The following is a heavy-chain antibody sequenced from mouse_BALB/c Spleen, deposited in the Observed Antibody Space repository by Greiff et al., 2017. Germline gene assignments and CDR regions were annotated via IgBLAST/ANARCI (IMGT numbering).Heavy chain of an antibody. D-gene: IGHD2-10*01. V-gene: IGHV5-12-1*01. CDR3: ARLSYYGNYFDY. Sequence: EVKVVESGGGLVKPGGSLKLSCAASGFAFSSYDMSWVRQTPEKRLEWVAYISSGGGSTYYPDTVKGRFTISRDNAKNTLYLQMSSLKSEDTAMYYCARLSYYGNYFDYWGQGTTLTVSS. CDR1: GFAFSSYD. CDR2: ISSGGGST. J-gene: IGHJ2*01.